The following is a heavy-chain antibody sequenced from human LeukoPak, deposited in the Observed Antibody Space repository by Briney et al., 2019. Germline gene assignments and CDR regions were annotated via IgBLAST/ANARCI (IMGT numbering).Heavy chain of an antibody. D-gene: IGHD6-6*01. CDR2: ISSSSSYI. Sequence: PGGSLRLSCAASGFTFSSYSMNWVRQAPGKGLEWVSSISSSSSYIYYADSVKGRFTISRDNAKNSLYLQMNSLRAEDTAVYYCARGRKLGAARYFDYWGQGTLVTVSS. V-gene: IGHV3-21*01. J-gene: IGHJ4*02. CDR3: ARGRKLGAARYFDY. CDR1: GFTFSSYS.